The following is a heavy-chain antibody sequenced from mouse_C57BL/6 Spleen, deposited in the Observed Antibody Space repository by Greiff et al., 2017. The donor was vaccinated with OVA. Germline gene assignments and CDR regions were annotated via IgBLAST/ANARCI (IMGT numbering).Heavy chain of an antibody. CDR3: AREGGGLRRFAY. J-gene: IGHJ3*01. D-gene: IGHD2-4*01. CDR2: INPSNGGT. CDR1: GYTFTSYW. Sequence: QVQLQQPGTDLVKPGASVKLSCKASGYTFTSYWMHWVKQRPGQGLEWIGNINPSNGGTNYNEKFKSKATLTVDKSSSTAYMQLSSLTSEDSAVYYCAREGGGLRRFAYWGQGTLVTVSA. V-gene: IGHV1-53*01.